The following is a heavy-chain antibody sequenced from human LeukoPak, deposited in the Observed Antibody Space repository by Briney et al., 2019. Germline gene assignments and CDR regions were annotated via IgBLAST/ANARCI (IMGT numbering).Heavy chain of an antibody. D-gene: IGHD1-26*01. Sequence: ASVKVSCKASGYTFTSYYMHWVRQAPGQGFEWMGIINPSGGSTSYAQKFQGRVTMTRDTSTSTVYMELSSLRSEDTAVYYCASTSIGSFSFDYWGQGTLVTVSS. J-gene: IGHJ4*02. V-gene: IGHV1-46*01. CDR2: INPSGGST. CDR3: ASTSIGSFSFDY. CDR1: GYTFTSYY.